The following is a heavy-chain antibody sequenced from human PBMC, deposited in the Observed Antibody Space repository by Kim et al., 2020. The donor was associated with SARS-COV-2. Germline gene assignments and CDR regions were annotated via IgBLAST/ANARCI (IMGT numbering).Heavy chain of an antibody. J-gene: IGHJ3*02. CDR3: ARDPPVLYDILTGWAFDI. CDR2: INADNGDT. D-gene: IGHD3-9*01. CDR1: GYTFSTYV. V-gene: IGHV1-3*01. Sequence: ASVKVSCKASGYTFSTYVMHWVRQAPGQRLEWMGWINADNGDTKSSQKFQGRLTITRDTSASTAYMDLSSLRSEDTAVYYCARDPPVLYDILTGWAFDIRGQGTMVTVSS.